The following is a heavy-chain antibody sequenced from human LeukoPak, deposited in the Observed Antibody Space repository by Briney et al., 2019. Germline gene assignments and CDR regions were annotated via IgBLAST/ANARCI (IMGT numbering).Heavy chain of an antibody. Sequence: SETLSLTYAVYGGSFSNYYWSWIRQSPGKGLEWIGEINDSGTINYNPSLMSRVTISVDKSKNQFSLKLSSATAADTAVYYCARRWNYGRNYYIDVWGKGATVSVSS. D-gene: IGHD1-7*01. CDR1: GGSFSNYY. J-gene: IGHJ6*03. V-gene: IGHV4-34*01. CDR2: INDSGTI. CDR3: ARRWNYGRNYYIDV.